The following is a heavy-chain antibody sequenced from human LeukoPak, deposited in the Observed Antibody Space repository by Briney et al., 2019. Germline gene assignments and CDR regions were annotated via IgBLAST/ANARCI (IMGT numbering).Heavy chain of an antibody. J-gene: IGHJ4*02. D-gene: IGHD1-26*01. CDR3: ARAERNGSDY. Sequence: RPGGSLRLSCAASGFTFSSYWMTWVRQAPGKGLEWIGEINHSGSTNYNPSLKSRVTISVDTSKNQFSLKLSSVTAADTAVYYCARAERNGSDYWGQGTLVTVSS. CDR1: GFTFSSYW. V-gene: IGHV4-34*01. CDR2: INHSGST.